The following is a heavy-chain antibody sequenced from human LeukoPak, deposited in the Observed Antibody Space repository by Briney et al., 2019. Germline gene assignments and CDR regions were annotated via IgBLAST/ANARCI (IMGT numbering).Heavy chain of an antibody. Sequence: SVKVSCKASGGTFSSYSITWVRQAPGQGLEWMGGIMPLFNTANYAQQFQGRVTITTDESTSTAYMELSSLRFEDTAMYYCARADRYHYYLDVWGKGTTVTVSS. V-gene: IGHV1-69*05. J-gene: IGHJ6*03. CDR2: IMPLFNTA. CDR1: GGTFSSYS. CDR3: ARADRYHYYLDV.